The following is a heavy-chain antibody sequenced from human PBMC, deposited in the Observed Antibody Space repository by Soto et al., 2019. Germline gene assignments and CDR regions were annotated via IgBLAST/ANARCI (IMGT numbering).Heavy chain of an antibody. CDR1: GDSISDYY. J-gene: IGHJ5*02. V-gene: IGHV4-59*08. CDR2: IYYRGST. Sequence: QVQLQESGPGLVKPSETLSLTCTVSGDSISDYYWSWIRQPPGKGLEYIGYIYYRGSTNYNPSLKSRVTISVDMSKDQSSLKVRSVTAADTAVYYCASLGCSGGSCPFDPWGQGTLVTVSS. D-gene: IGHD2-15*01. CDR3: ASLGCSGGSCPFDP.